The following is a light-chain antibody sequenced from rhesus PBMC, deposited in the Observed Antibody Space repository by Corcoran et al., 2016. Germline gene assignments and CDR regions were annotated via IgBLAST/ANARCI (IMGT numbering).Light chain of an antibody. V-gene: IGKV1-22*01. Sequence: DIQMTQSPSSLSASVGDTVTITCRASQTISSWLAWYQQKPGKAPKLLIYKASPLQSGVPSRVSGRCSGTVFTLPITRLQSEDFATYYCQQYSSRPYSFGQGTKVEIK. CDR1: QTISSW. CDR3: QQYSSRPYS. CDR2: KAS. J-gene: IGKJ2*01.